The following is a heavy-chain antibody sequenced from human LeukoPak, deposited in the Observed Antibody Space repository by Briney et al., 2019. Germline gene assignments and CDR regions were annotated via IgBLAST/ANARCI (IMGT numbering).Heavy chain of an antibody. D-gene: IGHD2-2*01. CDR1: GFTFSSYE. V-gene: IGHV3-48*03. CDR3: ARDRPHCSSTSCFTYYYYYGMDV. CDR2: TSSSGSTI. Sequence: GGSLRLSCAASGFTFSSYEMNWVRQAPGKGLEWVSYTSSSGSTIYYADSVKGRFTISRDNAKNSLYLQMNSLRAEDTAVYYCARDRPHCSSTSCFTYYYYYGMDVWGQGTTVTVSS. J-gene: IGHJ6*02.